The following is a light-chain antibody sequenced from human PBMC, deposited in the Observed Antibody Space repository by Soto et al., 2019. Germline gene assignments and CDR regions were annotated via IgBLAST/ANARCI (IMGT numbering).Light chain of an antibody. J-gene: IGKJ2*01. CDR1: QSLAYIDGNTY. CDR2: KVS. CDR3: MQGTHWPPYT. V-gene: IGKV2-30*01. Sequence: EVVMTQSPLSLPVTLGQPASISCRSSQSLAYIDGNTYLSWFHQRPGQSPRRLIYKVSNRESGVPDRCSGSGSGTDLKLKISRVEAEDVGVYYCMQGTHWPPYTFGQGTKLEIK.